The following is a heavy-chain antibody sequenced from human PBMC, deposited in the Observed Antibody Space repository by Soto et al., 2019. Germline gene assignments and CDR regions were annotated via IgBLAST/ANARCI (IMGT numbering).Heavy chain of an antibody. CDR3: AKDLSVLATIQDFDS. Sequence: QGQLVESGGGVVQPGRSLRLACAASGFTFSDYGMHWVRQAPGKGLEWVAVISYDGSKVYYADSVKGRFTISRESPENTLYLQMTSLRAEDTAVYYFAKDLSVLATIQDFDSWGQGTLVTVSA. CDR1: GFTFSDYG. J-gene: IGHJ4*02. D-gene: IGHD5-12*01. CDR2: ISYDGSKV. V-gene: IGHV3-30*18.